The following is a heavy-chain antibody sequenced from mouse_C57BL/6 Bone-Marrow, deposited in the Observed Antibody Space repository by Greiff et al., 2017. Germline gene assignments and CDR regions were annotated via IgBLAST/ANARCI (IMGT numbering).Heavy chain of an antibody. CDR3: ARSTSPDYAMDV. CDR1: GFNIKNSD. D-gene: IGHD6-1*01. Sequence: VQLKQSVAELVRPGASVTLSCTASGFNIKNSDMHWVKQRPEQGLEWIGRIDPANGNTSYAPQFQGKATITADKSSNTAYLKLSSLTSEDTAIYYCARSTSPDYAMDVWGQGNAVTVSA. CDR2: IDPANGNT. V-gene: IGHV14-3*01. J-gene: IGHJ4*01.